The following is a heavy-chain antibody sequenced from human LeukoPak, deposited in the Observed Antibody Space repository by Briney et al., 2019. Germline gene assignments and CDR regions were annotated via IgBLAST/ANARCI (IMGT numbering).Heavy chain of an antibody. CDR3: ARGELLWFGELSGYGMDV. CDR2: IFHSGTA. V-gene: IGHV4-4*01. J-gene: IGHJ6*02. D-gene: IGHD3-10*01. CDR1: GFTFSSYSM. Sequence: GSLRLSCAASGFTFSSYSMNWVRQAPGEGLEWIGDIFHSGTANYNPSLNSRITVSVDKSRNQFSLTLRSVTAADTAVYWCARGELLWFGELSGYGMDVWGQGTTVTVSS.